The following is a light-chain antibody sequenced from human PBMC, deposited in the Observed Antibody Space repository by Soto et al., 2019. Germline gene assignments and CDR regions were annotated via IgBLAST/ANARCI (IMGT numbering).Light chain of an antibody. CDR3: MQSLRTLT. Sequence: DIVMTQSPLSLAVTPGEPASISCRSSQSLLYSDGYTYLDWYLQKPGQSPQLLIYLASNRASGVPDRFSGSGSGTDFTLKISSVEAEDVGVYFCMQSLRTLTFGQGTKVEIK. CDR1: QSLLYSDGYTY. V-gene: IGKV2-28*01. J-gene: IGKJ1*01. CDR2: LAS.